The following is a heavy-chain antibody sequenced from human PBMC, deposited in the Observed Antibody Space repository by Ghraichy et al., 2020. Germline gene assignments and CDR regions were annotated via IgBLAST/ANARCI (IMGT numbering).Heavy chain of an antibody. CDR3: ARGDYYDSSGMGDY. D-gene: IGHD3-22*01. J-gene: IGHJ4*02. CDR1: GYTFTGYY. CDR2: INPNSGGT. V-gene: IGHV1-2*02. Sequence: ASVKVSCKASGYTFTGYYMHLVRQAPGQGLEWMGWINPNSGGTNYAQKFQGRVTMTRDTSISTAYMELSRLRSDDTAVYYCARGDYYDSSGMGDYWGQGTLVTVSS.